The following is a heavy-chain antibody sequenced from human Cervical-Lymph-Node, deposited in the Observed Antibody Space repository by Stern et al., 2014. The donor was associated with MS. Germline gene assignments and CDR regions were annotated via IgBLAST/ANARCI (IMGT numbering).Heavy chain of an antibody. Sequence: QLPQSGAGLAKPGPPLRLSCAASGFTFSNSGMTWVRQAPAKAPERVSSIGISTYYIAHPASVKGRFTLSTDHANNSTYLQITSLKAEDTALYYCASLLPTAISGRPWDYWGQGTLVTVSS. CDR3: ASLLPTAISGRPWDY. CDR2: IGISTYYI. V-gene: IGHV3-21*01. CDR1: GFTFSNSG. J-gene: IGHJ4*02. D-gene: IGHD2-21*02.